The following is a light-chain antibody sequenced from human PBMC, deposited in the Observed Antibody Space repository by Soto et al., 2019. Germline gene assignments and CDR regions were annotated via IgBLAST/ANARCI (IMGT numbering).Light chain of an antibody. V-gene: IGLV1-44*01. CDR1: NSNVGSNS. J-gene: IGLJ3*02. Sequence: QAVLTQPPSASGTPGQRVSISCYGSNSNVGSNSVNWYQQLPGMAPKLLLYSDNQRPSGVPDRFSGSKSGSSASLAISGLQSEDEADYHCSTWDDNLSTWLFGGGPKLTVL. CDR3: STWDDNLSTWL. CDR2: SDN.